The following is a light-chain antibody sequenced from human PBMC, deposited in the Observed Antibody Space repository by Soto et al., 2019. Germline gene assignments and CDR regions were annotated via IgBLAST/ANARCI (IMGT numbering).Light chain of an antibody. J-gene: IGLJ2*01. CDR1: SGHSYYA. CDR3: QTWGTGGVV. Sequence: QPVLTQSPSASASLGASVKLTCTLSSGHSYYAIAWHQQQPEKGPRYLMKLNSDGSHSKGDGIPDRFSGSSSGAERYLTISSLQSEGEADYYCQTWGTGGVVFGGGTKLTVL. V-gene: IGLV4-69*01. CDR2: LNSDGSH.